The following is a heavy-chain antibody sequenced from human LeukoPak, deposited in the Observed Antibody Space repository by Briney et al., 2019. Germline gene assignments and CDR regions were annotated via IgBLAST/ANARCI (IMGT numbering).Heavy chain of an antibody. CDR3: ATETNGRHYDY. CDR2: ISSSSSYI. Sequence: GGSLRLSCAASGFTFSSYSMNWVRQAPGKGLEWVSSISSSSSYIYYADSIKGRFTISRDNANNFLYLQMNSLRAEDTAVYYCATETNGRHYDYWGQGTLLTVSS. D-gene: IGHD1-14*01. CDR1: GFTFSSYS. J-gene: IGHJ4*02. V-gene: IGHV3-21*06.